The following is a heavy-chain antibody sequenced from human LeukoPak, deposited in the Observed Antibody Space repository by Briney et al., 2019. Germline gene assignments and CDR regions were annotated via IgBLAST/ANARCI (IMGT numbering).Heavy chain of an antibody. Sequence: SQTLSLTCTVSGGSISSGDYYWSWIRQPPGKGLEWIGYIYYSGSTYYNPSLKSRVTISVDTSKNQFSLKLSSVTAADTAVYFSAREHYYGSGSYYGRSGWFDPWGQGTLVTVSS. D-gene: IGHD3-10*01. CDR1: GGSISSGDYY. J-gene: IGHJ5*02. V-gene: IGHV4-30-4*01. CDR2: IYYSGST. CDR3: AREHYYGSGSYYGRSGWFDP.